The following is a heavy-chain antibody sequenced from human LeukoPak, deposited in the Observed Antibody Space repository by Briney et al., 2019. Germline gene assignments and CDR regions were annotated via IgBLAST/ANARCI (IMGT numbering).Heavy chain of an antibody. V-gene: IGHV3-48*01. CDR1: GFTFSSYS. D-gene: IGHD6-19*01. Sequence: PGGSLRLSCAASGFTFSSYSMNWVRQAPGKGLEWVSYISSSSSTIYYADSVKGRFTISRDNAKNSLYLQMNSLRAEDTALYYCAKDNIRIVVAGTIDYWGQGTLVTVSS. CDR3: AKDNIRIVVAGTIDY. CDR2: ISSSSSTI. J-gene: IGHJ4*02.